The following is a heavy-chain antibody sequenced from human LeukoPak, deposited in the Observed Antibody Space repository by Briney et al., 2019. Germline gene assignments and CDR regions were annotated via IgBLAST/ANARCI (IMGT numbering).Heavy chain of an antibody. Sequence: SETLSLTCAVYGGSFSDYYWSWIRQPPGKGLEWIGEIKHSGSTNYNPSLKSRVTMSVDTSKSQFSLKLSSVTAAETAVYYCASRENRAHCSSTTPCYYYYGMDVWGQGTTVTVSS. CDR1: GGSFSDYY. CDR3: ASRENRAHCSSTTPCYYYYGMDV. D-gene: IGHD2-2*01. CDR2: IKHSGST. V-gene: IGHV4-34*01. J-gene: IGHJ6*02.